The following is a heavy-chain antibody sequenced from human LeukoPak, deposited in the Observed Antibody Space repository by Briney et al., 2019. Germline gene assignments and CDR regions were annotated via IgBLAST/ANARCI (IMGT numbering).Heavy chain of an antibody. V-gene: IGHV3-23*01. J-gene: IGHJ4*02. CDR2: ISGSGGST. Sequence: GGSLRLSCAASGFTFSSYAMSWVRQAPGKGLEWVSVISGSGGSTYYADSVKGRFTISRDNSKNTLYLQMNSLRAEDTAVYYCAKGSIAATGSPLRYFDYWGQGTLVTVSS. CDR1: GFTFSSYA. D-gene: IGHD6-13*01. CDR3: AKGSIAATGSPLRYFDY.